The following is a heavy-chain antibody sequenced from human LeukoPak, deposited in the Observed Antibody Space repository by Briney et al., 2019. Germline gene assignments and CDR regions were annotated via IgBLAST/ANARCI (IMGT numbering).Heavy chain of an antibody. CDR3: AKGGAARPSYFDY. J-gene: IGHJ4*02. CDR1: GFTFSSYS. D-gene: IGHD6-6*01. CDR2: ISSSSSTI. Sequence: PGGSLRLSCAASGFTFSSYSMNWVRQAPGKGLGWVSYISSSSSTIYYADSVKGRFTISRDNAKNSLYLQMNSLRAEDTAVYYCAKGGAARPSYFDYWGQGTLVTVSS. V-gene: IGHV3-48*01.